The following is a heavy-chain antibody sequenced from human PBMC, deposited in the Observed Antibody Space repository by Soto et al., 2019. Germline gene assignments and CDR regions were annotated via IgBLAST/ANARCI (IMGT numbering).Heavy chain of an antibody. D-gene: IGHD3-22*01. CDR1: GFTFSSYG. V-gene: IGHV3-33*01. Sequence: GGSLRLSCAASGFTFSSYGMHWVRQAPGKGLEWVAVIWYDGSNKYYADSVKGRFTISRDNSKNTLYLQMNSLRDEDTAVYYCARDLRYYYDSSGNYGYIDYWGQGTLVTVSS. J-gene: IGHJ4*02. CDR2: IWYDGSNK. CDR3: ARDLRYYYDSSGNYGYIDY.